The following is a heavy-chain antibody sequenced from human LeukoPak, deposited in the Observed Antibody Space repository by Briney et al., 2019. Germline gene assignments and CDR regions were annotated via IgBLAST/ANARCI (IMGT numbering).Heavy chain of an antibody. V-gene: IGHV3-30*18. CDR1: GFTFSSYG. Sequence: GGSLRLSCAASGFTFSSYGMHWVRQAPGKGLEWVAVISNDGSTKKYADSVKGRFTISRDNSKNTLYVQMNSLRADDAAVYYCAKGRPSYPMDYIFDFWGQGTLVTVSS. CDR3: AKGRPSYPMDYIFDF. CDR2: ISNDGSTK. J-gene: IGHJ4*02. D-gene: IGHD3-16*02.